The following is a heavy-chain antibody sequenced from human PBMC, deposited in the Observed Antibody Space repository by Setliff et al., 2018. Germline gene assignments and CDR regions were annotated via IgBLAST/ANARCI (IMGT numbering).Heavy chain of an antibody. CDR1: GFTFRDYT. CDR2: VIQVGSG. J-gene: IGHJ5*02. D-gene: IGHD3-16*02. V-gene: IGHV3-21*01. Sequence: PGGSLRLSCAASGFTFRDYTMSWVRQVPGKGLEWVAGVIQVGSGVYADSVKGRSTIYRDNAKNSAYLQMNSLRAEDTAIYYCARDLSNVWGSYRLTNWFDPWGQGTLVTVSS. CDR3: ARDLSNVWGSYRLTNWFDP.